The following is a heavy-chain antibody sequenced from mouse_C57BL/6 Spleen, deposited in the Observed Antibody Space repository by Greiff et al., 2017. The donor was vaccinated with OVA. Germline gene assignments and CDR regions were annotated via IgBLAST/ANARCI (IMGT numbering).Heavy chain of an antibody. CDR3: AGAITGPWFAY. J-gene: IGHJ3*01. V-gene: IGHV12-3*01. D-gene: IGHD4-1*01. CDR2: ITHSGET. CDR1: GFPITSGYY. Sequence: VQRVESGPGLVKPSQSLFLTCSITGFPITSGYYWIWIRQSPGKPLEWMGYITHSGETFYNPSLQSPISITRETSKNQFFLQLNSVTTEDTAMYYCAGAITGPWFAYWGQGTLVTVSA.